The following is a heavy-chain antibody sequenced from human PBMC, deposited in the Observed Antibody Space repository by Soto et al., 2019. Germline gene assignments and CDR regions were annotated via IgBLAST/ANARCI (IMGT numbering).Heavy chain of an antibody. Sequence: QVQVVQSGAEVKKPGASVKVSCKASGYTFTSYGISWVRQAPGHGLEWMGWINAYNGNTKYARKVQGRVTMTTDTSTSTAYMELRSLRSDDTAVYYCARDLGGGISGPWGQGTLVTVSS. CDR3: ARDLGGGISGP. D-gene: IGHD6-13*01. CDR1: GYTFTSYG. V-gene: IGHV1-18*01. CDR2: INAYNGNT. J-gene: IGHJ5*02.